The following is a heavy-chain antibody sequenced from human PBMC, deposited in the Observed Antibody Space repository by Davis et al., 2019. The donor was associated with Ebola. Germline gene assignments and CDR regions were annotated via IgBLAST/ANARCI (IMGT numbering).Heavy chain of an antibody. D-gene: IGHD1-26*01. J-gene: IGHJ3*02. CDR1: GYTFTSYY. CDR2: MNPNSGDT. V-gene: IGHV1-8*02. CDR3: ATNTRAPSDAFDI. Sequence: ASVKVSCKASGYTFTSYYMHWVRQAPGQGLEWMGWMNPNSGDTGYAQKFQGRVTMTRNTSISTAYMELSSLRSEDTAVYYCATNTRAPSDAFDIWGQGTMVTVSS.